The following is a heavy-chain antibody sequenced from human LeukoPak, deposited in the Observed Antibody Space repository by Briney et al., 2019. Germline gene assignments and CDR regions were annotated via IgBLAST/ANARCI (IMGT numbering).Heavy chain of an antibody. V-gene: IGHV3-48*01. Sequence: AGGSLRLSCATSGFTLSAYSMSWVRQAPGKGLEWVSHITRPGTTIYYAESVRGRFSISRDNAKNSLYLQMNSLRAEDTAVYYCAELGITMIGGVWGKGTTVTISS. CDR3: AELGITMIGGV. CDR1: GFTLSAYS. J-gene: IGHJ6*04. D-gene: IGHD3-10*02. CDR2: ITRPGTTI.